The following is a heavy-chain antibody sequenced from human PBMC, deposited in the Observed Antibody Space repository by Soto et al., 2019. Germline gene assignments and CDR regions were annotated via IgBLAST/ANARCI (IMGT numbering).Heavy chain of an antibody. Sequence: GASVKVSCKASGYTFTGYYVHWVRQAPGHGLEWLGWIHLNSGGTNYAQSFQGRVTMTRDMSVSTVYMEMTGLSSDDTAVYYCASPRELSYSYSYFFNLDVWGQGTTVTVSS. V-gene: IGHV1-2*02. J-gene: IGHJ6*02. CDR1: GYTFTGYY. CDR3: ASPRELSYSYSYFFNLDV. D-gene: IGHD2-21*01. CDR2: IHLNSGGT.